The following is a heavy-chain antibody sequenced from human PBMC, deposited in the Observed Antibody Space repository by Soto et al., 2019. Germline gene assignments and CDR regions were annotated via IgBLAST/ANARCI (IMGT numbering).Heavy chain of an antibody. J-gene: IGHJ6*02. CDR1: GFTFSSYA. V-gene: IGHV3-30-3*01. Sequence: QVQLVESGGGVVQPGRSLRLSCAASGFTFSSYAMHWVRQAPGKGLEWVAVISYDGSNKYYADSVKGRFTISRDNSKNTLYPQMNSLRAEDTAVYYCARDRVAARHYYYYGMDVWGQGTTVTVSS. D-gene: IGHD6-6*01. CDR2: ISYDGSNK. CDR3: ARDRVAARHYYYYGMDV.